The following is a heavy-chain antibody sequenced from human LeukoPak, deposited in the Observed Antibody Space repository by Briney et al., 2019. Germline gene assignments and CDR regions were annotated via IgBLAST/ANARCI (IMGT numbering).Heavy chain of an antibody. V-gene: IGHV3-20*04. CDR1: GFTFDDYG. D-gene: IGHD3-16*02. CDR2: INWNGGST. J-gene: IGHJ5*02. Sequence: GGSLILSCAASGFTFDDYGMSWVRQAPGKGLEWVSGINWNGGSTGYADSVRGRFTISRDNAKNSLYLQMNSLRAEDTALYYCARDPPYDYVWGSYRYENWFDPWGQGTLVTVSS. CDR3: ARDPPYDYVWGSYRYENWFDP.